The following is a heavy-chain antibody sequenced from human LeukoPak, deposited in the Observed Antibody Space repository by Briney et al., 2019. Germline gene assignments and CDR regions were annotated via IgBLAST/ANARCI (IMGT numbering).Heavy chain of an antibody. D-gene: IGHD6-13*01. CDR3: ARDHTPPNPYSIAAAGTAFDY. CDR2: MSGLGSIT. CDR1: GFTFSSYA. J-gene: IGHJ4*02. Sequence: PGGSLRLSCAASGFTFSSYAMTWVRQAPGKGLEWVSSMSGLGSITYYADSVKGRFTISRDNAKNSLYLQMNSLRAEDTAVYYCARDHTPPNPYSIAAAGTAFDYWGQGTLVTVSS. V-gene: IGHV3-21*01.